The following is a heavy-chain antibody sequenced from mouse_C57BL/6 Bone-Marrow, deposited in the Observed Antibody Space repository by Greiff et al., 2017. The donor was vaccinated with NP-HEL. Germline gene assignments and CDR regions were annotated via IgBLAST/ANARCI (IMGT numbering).Heavy chain of an antibody. CDR3: ASEDYYGSSPFAY. Sequence: EVKLVESEGGLVQPGSSMKLSCTASGFTFSDYYMAWVRQVPEKGLEWVANINHDGSSTYYLDSLKSRFIISIDNAKNILYLQMSSLKSEDAATYYCASEDYYGSSPFAYWGQGTLVTVSA. D-gene: IGHD1-1*01. V-gene: IGHV5-16*01. CDR1: GFTFSDYY. J-gene: IGHJ3*01. CDR2: INHDGSST.